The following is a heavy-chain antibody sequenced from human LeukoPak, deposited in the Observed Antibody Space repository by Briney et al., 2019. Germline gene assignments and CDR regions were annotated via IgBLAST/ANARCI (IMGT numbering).Heavy chain of an antibody. CDR2: IKSKTDGGTT. CDR1: GFTFSNAW. Sequence: GVSLRLSCAASGFTFSNAWMSWVRQAPGKGLEWVGRIKSKTDGGTTDYAAPVKGRFTISRDDSKNTLYLQMNSLKTEDTAVYYCTVPIVATIYTYDYWGQGTLVTVSS. D-gene: IGHD5-12*01. J-gene: IGHJ4*02. CDR3: TVPIVATIYTYDY. V-gene: IGHV3-15*01.